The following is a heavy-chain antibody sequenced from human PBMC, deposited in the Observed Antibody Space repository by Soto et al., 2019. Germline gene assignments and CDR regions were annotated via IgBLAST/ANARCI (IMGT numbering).Heavy chain of an antibody. CDR3: ARGRGVVTPAGTPDAFDV. CDR2: ISAFNGYT. D-gene: IGHD2-21*02. J-gene: IGHJ3*01. V-gene: IGHV1-18*01. CDR1: GYIFNKYG. Sequence: AASVKVSCKASGYIFNKYGFNWVRQAPGQGLEWMGRISAFNGYTNFAQKFQGRVTLTTDTSTNTAYMELSSLRSDDTAIYYCARGRGVVTPAGTPDAFDVWGQGTMVTVSS.